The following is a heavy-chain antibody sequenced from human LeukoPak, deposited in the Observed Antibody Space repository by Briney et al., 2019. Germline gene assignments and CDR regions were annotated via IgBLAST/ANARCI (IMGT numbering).Heavy chain of an antibody. CDR2: IYYSGST. V-gene: IGHV4-59*01. CDR1: GGSISSYY. D-gene: IGHD5-18*01. CDR3: ARGTRTRGYSSFDY. Sequence: SETLSLTCTVSGGSISSYYWSWIRQPPGKGLEWIGYIYYSGSTNYNPSLKSRVTISVDTSKNQFSRKLSSVTAADTAVYYCARGTRTRGYSSFDYWGQGTLVTVSS. J-gene: IGHJ4*02.